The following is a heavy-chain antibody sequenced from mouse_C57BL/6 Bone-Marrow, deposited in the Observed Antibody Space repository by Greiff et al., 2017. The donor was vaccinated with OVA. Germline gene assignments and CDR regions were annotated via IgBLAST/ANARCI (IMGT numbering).Heavy chain of an antibody. J-gene: IGHJ1*03. D-gene: IGHD1-1*01. CDR3: TRCYYGSWYFEV. CDR1: GYTFTDYE. Sequence: QVQLQQSGAELVRPGASVTLSCKASGYTFTDYEMHWVKQTPVHGLEWIGAIDPATGGTAYNQKFKGKAILTADKSSSTAYMELRSLTSEDSAVYYCTRCYYGSWYFEVWGTGTTVTVSS. V-gene: IGHV1-15*01. CDR2: IDPATGGT.